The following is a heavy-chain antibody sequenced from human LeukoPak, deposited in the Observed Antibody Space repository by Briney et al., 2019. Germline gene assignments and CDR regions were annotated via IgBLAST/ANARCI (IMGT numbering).Heavy chain of an antibody. D-gene: IGHD2-2*01. Sequence: PGGSLRLSCAASGFTFSSYWMHWVRQAPGKGLVWVSRINTDGSSTSYADSVKGRFTISRDNAKNTLYLQMNSLRAEDTAVYYCARGVGYCSSTSCYDWFDPWGQGTLVTVSS. CDR3: ARGVGYCSSTSCYDWFDP. CDR1: GFTFSSYW. V-gene: IGHV3-74*01. CDR2: INTDGSST. J-gene: IGHJ5*02.